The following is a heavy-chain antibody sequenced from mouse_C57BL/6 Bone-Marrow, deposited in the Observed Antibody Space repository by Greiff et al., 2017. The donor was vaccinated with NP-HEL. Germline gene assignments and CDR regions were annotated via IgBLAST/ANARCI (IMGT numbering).Heavy chain of an antibody. CDR3: TRDLIYYYGSSRAWFAY. CDR2: ISSGGDYI. D-gene: IGHD1-1*01. J-gene: IGHJ3*01. V-gene: IGHV5-9-1*02. CDR1: GFTFSSYA. Sequence: EVKLMESGEGLVKPGGSLKLSCAASGFTFSSYAMSWVRQTPEKRLEWVAYISSGGDYIYYADTVKGRFTISRDNARNTLYLQMSSLKSEDTAMYYCTRDLIYYYGSSRAWFAYWGQGTLVTVSA.